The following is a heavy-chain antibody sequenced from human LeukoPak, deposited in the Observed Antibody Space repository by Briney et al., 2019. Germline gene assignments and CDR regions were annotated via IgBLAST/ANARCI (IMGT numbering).Heavy chain of an antibody. D-gene: IGHD3-9*01. Sequence: ETSETLSLTCTVSGGSISSYYWSWIRQPPGKGLEWIGYIYYSGSTNYNPSLKSRVTISVDTSKNQFSLKLSSVTAADTAVYYCARAKYDILTGPDAFGIWGQGTMVTVSS. V-gene: IGHV4-59*01. CDR1: GGSISSYY. J-gene: IGHJ3*02. CDR2: IYYSGST. CDR3: ARAKYDILTGPDAFGI.